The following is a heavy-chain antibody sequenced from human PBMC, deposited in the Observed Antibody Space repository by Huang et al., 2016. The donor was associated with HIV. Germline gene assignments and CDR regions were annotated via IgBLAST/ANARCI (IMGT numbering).Heavy chain of an antibody. CDR3: ARRGVMVRGAHFDY. D-gene: IGHD3-10*01. CDR1: GFTFDDYA. Sequence: EVQLVESGGGLVQPGRSLRLSCAASGFTFDDYAMHWVRQAPGKGLEWVSGISWNSGSIGYADPVKGRFTISRDNAKNSLYLQMNSLRAEDTALYYCARRGVMVRGAHFDYWGQGTLVTVSS. V-gene: IGHV3-9*01. CDR2: ISWNSGSI. J-gene: IGHJ4*02.